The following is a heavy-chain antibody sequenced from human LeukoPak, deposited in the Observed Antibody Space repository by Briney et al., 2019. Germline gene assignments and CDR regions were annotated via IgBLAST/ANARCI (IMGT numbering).Heavy chain of an antibody. CDR3: AKGNFGDYGADY. V-gene: IGHV3-21*01. CDR2: ISSSSTYI. J-gene: IGHJ4*02. D-gene: IGHD4-17*01. CDR1: GFTFSSYS. Sequence: GGSLRLSCAASGFTFSSYSMNWVRQAPGKGLEWVSSISSSSTYIYYADSLKGRFSISRDNAKNSLYLQMNSLRVEDTAVYYCAKGNFGDYGADYWGQGTLVTVSS.